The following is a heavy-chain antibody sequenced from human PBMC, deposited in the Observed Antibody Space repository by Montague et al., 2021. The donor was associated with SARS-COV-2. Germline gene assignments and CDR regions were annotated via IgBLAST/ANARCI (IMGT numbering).Heavy chain of an antibody. CDR1: GFTFSSYW. CDR2: IKQDGSEK. Sequence: SLRLSCSASGFTFSSYWMSWVRQAPGKGLEWVANIKQDGSEKYYXDPVKGRFTISRDNAKNSLYLQMNSLRAEDTAVYYCARVQRTTGTTRLGTYYYYYGIDVWGQGTTVTVSS. CDR3: ARVQRTTGTTRLGTYYYYYGIDV. V-gene: IGHV3-7*01. J-gene: IGHJ6*02. D-gene: IGHD1-1*01.